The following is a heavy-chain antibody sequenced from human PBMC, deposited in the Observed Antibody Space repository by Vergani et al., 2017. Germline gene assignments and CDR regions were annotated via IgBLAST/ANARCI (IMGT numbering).Heavy chain of an antibody. CDR2: ISYSGST. V-gene: IGHV4-61*10. Sequence: QVQLQESGPGLVKPSETLSLTCTVSGGSVSSGSYYWSWIRQPAGKGLEWIGYISYSGSTKYNPSLKSRVTISVDTSKNQFSLKLSSVTAADTAVYYCARAFGDSSFYYYYYMDVWGKGTTVTVSS. CDR1: GGSVSSGSYY. D-gene: IGHD4-17*01. CDR3: ARAFGDSSFYYYYYMDV. J-gene: IGHJ6*03.